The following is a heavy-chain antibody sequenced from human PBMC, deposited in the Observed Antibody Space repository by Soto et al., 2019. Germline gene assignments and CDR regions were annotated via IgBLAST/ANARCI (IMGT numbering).Heavy chain of an antibody. CDR2: ISAYNGNT. CDR1: GYTFTSYG. V-gene: IGHV1-18*01. J-gene: IGHJ4*02. CDR3: ARAPPLPADY. Sequence: ASVKVSCKASGYTFTSYGISWVRQAPGQGLEWMGWISAYNGNTNYAQKFQGRVTITRDTSASTAYMELSSLRSEDTAVYYCARAPPLPADYGARGTRVTVPS.